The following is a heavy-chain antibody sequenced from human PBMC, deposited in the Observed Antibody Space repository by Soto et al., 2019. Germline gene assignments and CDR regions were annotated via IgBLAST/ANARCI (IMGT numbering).Heavy chain of an antibody. CDR1: GGSFSGFY. V-gene: IGHV4-34*01. CDR3: ARARYYGSGRHGMDV. J-gene: IGHJ6*02. D-gene: IGHD3-10*01. CDR2: INHSGRT. Sequence: PSETLSLTCAVYGGSFSGFYWTWIRQPPGKGLEWIGEINHSGRTNDNPSLKSRVTVSVDTSKNQFSPNLTSVTAADTGVYYCARARYYGSGRHGMDVWGQGTTVTVSS.